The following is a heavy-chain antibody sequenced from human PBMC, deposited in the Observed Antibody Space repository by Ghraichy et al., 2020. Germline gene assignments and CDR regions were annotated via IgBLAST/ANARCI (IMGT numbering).Heavy chain of an antibody. V-gene: IGHV4-39*01. J-gene: IGHJ4*02. CDR1: GGSISRSSYY. CDR2: IYDSGST. CDR3: ARHPTKYCGGDCYFG. Sequence: SETLSLTCTVPGGSISRSSYYWGWIRQPPGKGLEWIRSIYDSGSTYYNQPLKSRVTISVDTSKNQFSLKLSSVTAADTAVYYCARHPTKYCGGDCYFGWGQGTLVTVSS. D-gene: IGHD2-21*02.